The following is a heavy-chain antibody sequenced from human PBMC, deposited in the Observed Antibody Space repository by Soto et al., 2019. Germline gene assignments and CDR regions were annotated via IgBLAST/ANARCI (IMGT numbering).Heavy chain of an antibody. D-gene: IGHD6-13*01. CDR1: GFTFSSYG. V-gene: IGHV3-33*01. Sequence: PGGSLRLSCAASGFTFSSYGMHWVRQAPGKGLEWVAVIWYDGSNKYYADSVKGRFTISRDNSKNTLYLQMNSLRAEDTAVYYCARDKAGIYSSSWLDYWGQGTLVTVSS. CDR3: ARDKAGIYSSSWLDY. CDR2: IWYDGSNK. J-gene: IGHJ4*02.